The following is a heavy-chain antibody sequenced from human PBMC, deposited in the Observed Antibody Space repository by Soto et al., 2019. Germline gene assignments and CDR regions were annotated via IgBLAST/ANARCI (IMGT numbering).Heavy chain of an antibody. CDR2: IYRDDDK. J-gene: IGHJ4*02. Sequence: QITLKESGPPLVKPTQTLTLTCTVSGFSLMTNGVGVGWFRQPPGKALEWLALIYRDDDKRYRPSLNSRVTVTKDNNKNQVVLTMTSMDPVDTATYYCAHTVARGAYWETFHYWGQGTLVTVSS. D-gene: IGHD1-26*01. V-gene: IGHV2-5*02. CDR1: GFSLMTNGVG. CDR3: AHTVARGAYWETFHY.